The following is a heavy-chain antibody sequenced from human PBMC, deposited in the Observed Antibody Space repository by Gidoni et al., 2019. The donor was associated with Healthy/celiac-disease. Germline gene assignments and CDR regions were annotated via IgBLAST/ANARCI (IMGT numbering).Heavy chain of an antibody. Sequence: EVQLVESGGGLVQPGGSLRLSCAASGFTSSSDAMSWVRQAPGKGLEWVSAISGSGGSTYYADSVKGRFTISRDNAKNTLYLQMNSLRAEDTAVYYCAKEGYDFWTFDYWGQGTLVTVSS. CDR3: AKEGYDFWTFDY. CDR2: ISGSGGST. J-gene: IGHJ4*02. D-gene: IGHD3-3*01. V-gene: IGHV3-23*04. CDR1: GFTSSSDA.